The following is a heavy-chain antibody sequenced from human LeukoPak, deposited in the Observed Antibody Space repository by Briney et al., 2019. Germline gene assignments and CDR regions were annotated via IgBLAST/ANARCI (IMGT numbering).Heavy chain of an antibody. D-gene: IGHD3-10*01. J-gene: IGHJ5*02. CDR2: IYYRGST. CDR3: AILGTGSS. V-gene: IGHV4-39*01. Sequence: PSETLSLTCTVSGGSIRSRTYDWGWLRPPPRRGLEWIGTIYYRGSTYYNPSLKSRVTISVHTSNNQFSLRMSSVTAADTAVYYCAILGTGSSWGQGTLVTVSS. CDR1: GGSIRSRTYD.